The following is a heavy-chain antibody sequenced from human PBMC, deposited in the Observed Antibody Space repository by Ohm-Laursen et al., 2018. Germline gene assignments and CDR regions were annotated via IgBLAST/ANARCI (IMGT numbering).Heavy chain of an antibody. CDR3: AREKPDSAQQLVRSPGGMDV. Sequence: GASVKVSCKASGYTFTSYYMHWVRQAPGQGLEWMGIINPSGGSTSYAQKFQGRVTMTRDTSTSTVYMELSSLRSEDTAVYYCAREKPDSAQQLVRSPGGMDVWGQGTTVTVSS. J-gene: IGHJ6*02. D-gene: IGHD6-13*01. CDR2: INPSGGST. V-gene: IGHV1-46*01. CDR1: GYTFTSYY.